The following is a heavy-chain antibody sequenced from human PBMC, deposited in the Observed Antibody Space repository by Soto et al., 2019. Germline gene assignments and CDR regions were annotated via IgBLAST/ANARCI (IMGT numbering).Heavy chain of an antibody. J-gene: IGHJ4*02. D-gene: IGHD3-22*01. CDR1: GGSISSGGYY. Sequence: SETLSLTCTVSGGSISSGGYYWSWIRQHPGKGLEWIGYIYYSGSTYYNPSLKSRVTISVDTSKNQFSLKLSSVTAADTAVYYCASSLVVPLLRTAPFDYWGQGTLVTVSS. CDR3: ASSLVVPLLRTAPFDY. V-gene: IGHV4-31*03. CDR2: IYYSGST.